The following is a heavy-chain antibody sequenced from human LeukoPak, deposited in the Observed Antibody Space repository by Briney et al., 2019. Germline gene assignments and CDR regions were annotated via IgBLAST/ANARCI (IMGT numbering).Heavy chain of an antibody. CDR2: IKQDGSEK. Sequence: GGSLRLSCAASGFTFSNYWMSWVRLAPGKGLEWVANIKQDGSEKYCVDSVEGRFTISRDNAKNLLSLQMNSLRAEDTAVYHCARVFIVGSRSVFDFWGQGTLVTVSS. D-gene: IGHD2-21*01. J-gene: IGHJ4*02. V-gene: IGHV3-7*01. CDR3: ARVFIVGSRSVFDF. CDR1: GFTFSNYW.